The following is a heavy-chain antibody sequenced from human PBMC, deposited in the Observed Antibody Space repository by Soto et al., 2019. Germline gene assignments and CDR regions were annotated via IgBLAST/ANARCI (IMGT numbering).Heavy chain of an antibody. Sequence: SVKVSCKASGGTFSSYAISWVRQAPGQGLEWMGGIIPIFGTANYAQKFQGRVTITADESTSTAYMELSSLRSEDTAVYYCASPPGTTGGLDYWGQGTPVTVYS. CDR2: IIPIFGTA. CDR3: ASPPGTTGGLDY. J-gene: IGHJ4*02. V-gene: IGHV1-69*13. D-gene: IGHD1-1*01. CDR1: GGTFSSYA.